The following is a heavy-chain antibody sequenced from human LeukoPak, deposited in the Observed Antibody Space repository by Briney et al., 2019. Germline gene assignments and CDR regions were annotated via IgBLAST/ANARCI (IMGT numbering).Heavy chain of an antibody. D-gene: IGHD1-7*01. Sequence: EASVKVSCKASGYTFTGYYMHWVRQAPGQGLEWMGWINPNSGGTNYAQKFQGRVTMTRDTSVSTAYMELSRLRSDDTAVYYCASQEAGTTWIDYWGQGTLVTVSS. CDR3: ASQEAGTTWIDY. J-gene: IGHJ4*02. CDR2: INPNSGGT. V-gene: IGHV1-2*02. CDR1: GYTFTGYY.